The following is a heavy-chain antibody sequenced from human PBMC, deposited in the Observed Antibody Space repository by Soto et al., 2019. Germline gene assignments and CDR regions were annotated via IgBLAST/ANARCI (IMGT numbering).Heavy chain of an antibody. J-gene: IGHJ4*02. CDR3: AKERSVVATTPDFDY. CDR2: VSYDGSYK. D-gene: IGHD5-12*01. V-gene: IGHV3-30*18. CDR1: GFTFSSFG. Sequence: QVQLVESGGGVVQPGRSLRLSCAASGFTFSSFGMHWVRQAPGKGLEWVAVVSYDGSYKYYADSVKGRFTISRDNSKNKPYLKMNSLRAEDAAVYYCAKERSVVATTPDFDYWGQGTLVTVSS.